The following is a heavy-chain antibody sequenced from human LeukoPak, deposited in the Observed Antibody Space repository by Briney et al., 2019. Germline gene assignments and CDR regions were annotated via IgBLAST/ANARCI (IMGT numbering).Heavy chain of an antibody. J-gene: IGHJ4*02. CDR3: ARPRFLEWLLPFDF. D-gene: IGHD3-3*01. CDR2: INPDSGGT. CDR1: GYTFTGYY. V-gene: IGHV1-2*02. Sequence: GASVKVSCKASGYTFTGYYMHWVRRAPGQGLEWMGWINPDSGGTNYAQKFQGRVTMTRDTSISTVYMELNRLTSDDTAVYYCARPRFLEWLLPFDFWGQGTLVTVSS.